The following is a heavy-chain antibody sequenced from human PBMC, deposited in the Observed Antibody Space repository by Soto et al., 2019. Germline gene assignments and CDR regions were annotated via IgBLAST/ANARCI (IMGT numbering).Heavy chain of an antibody. V-gene: IGHV3-30-3*01. CDR1: GFTFSSYA. Sequence: QVQLVESGGGVVQPGRSLRLSCAASGFTFSSYAMHWVRQAPGKGLEWVAVISYDGSNKYYADSVKGRFTISRDNSKNTLYLQMNSLRAEDTAVYYCARGGFDLYYDSSGYAYWGQGTLVTVSS. CDR2: ISYDGSNK. D-gene: IGHD3-22*01. J-gene: IGHJ4*02. CDR3: ARGGFDLYYDSSGYAY.